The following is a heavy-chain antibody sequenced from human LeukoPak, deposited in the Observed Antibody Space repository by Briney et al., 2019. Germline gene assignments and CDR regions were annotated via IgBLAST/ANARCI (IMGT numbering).Heavy chain of an antibody. V-gene: IGHV3-15*01. Sequence: GGSLRLSCAASGFTFSNAWMSWVRQAPGKGLEWVGRIKSKTDGGTTDYAAPVKGRFTISRDDSKNTLYLQMNSLKTEDTAVYYCTTWAMVQGDFDYWGQGTLVTVSS. CDR2: IKSKTDGGTT. J-gene: IGHJ4*02. D-gene: IGHD2-21*01. CDR1: GFTFSNAW. CDR3: TTWAMVQGDFDY.